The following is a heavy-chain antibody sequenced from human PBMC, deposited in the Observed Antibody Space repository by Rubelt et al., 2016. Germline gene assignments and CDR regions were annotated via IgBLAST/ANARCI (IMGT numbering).Heavy chain of an antibody. J-gene: IGHJ4*02. Sequence: QLQLQESGPGLVKPSETLSLTCTVSGGSISTRNYYWGWIRQPPGKGLEWIASVYFSGNPYYNPSLQSRLTISVDTSKNQFSLNLKSVTAVDTAVFYCARSAQGSGRRFDYGGQGTQVTVSS. CDR1: GGSISTRNYY. CDR3: ARSAQGSGRRFDY. V-gene: IGHV4-39*07. D-gene: IGHD6-25*01. CDR2: VYFSGNP.